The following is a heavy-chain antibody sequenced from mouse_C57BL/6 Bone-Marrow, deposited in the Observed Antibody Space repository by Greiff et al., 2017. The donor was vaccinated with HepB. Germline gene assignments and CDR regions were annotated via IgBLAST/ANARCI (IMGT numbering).Heavy chain of an antibody. V-gene: IGHV14-4*01. CDR3: TTRGREYYAMDY. Sequence: EVKLVESGAELVRPGASVKLSCTASGFNIKDDYMHWVKQRPEQGLEWIGWIDPENGDTEYASKFQGKATITADTSSNTAYLQLSSLTSEDTAVYYCTTRGREYYAMDYWGQGTSVTVSS. J-gene: IGHJ4*01. CDR2: IDPENGDT. CDR1: GFNIKDDY. D-gene: IGHD3-3*01.